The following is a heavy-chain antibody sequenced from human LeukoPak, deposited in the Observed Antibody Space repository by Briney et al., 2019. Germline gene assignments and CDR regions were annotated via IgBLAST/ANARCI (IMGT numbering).Heavy chain of an antibody. CDR1: GFTFTNYA. V-gene: IGHV3-23*01. CDR2: ISGSGGST. Sequence: GGSLRLSCAASGFTFTNYAMGWVRQAPGKGLEWVSTISGSGGSTYFADSVKGRFTISRDNSKDTLYLQMNSLRDEDTAVYYCAKRPSDYGDYVTYFDYWGQGTLVTVSS. J-gene: IGHJ4*02. D-gene: IGHD4-17*01. CDR3: AKRPSDYGDYVTYFDY.